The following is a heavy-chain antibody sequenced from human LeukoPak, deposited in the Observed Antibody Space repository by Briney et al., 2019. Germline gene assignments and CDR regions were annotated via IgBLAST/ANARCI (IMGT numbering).Heavy chain of an antibody. V-gene: IGHV2-5*02. CDR2: IYWDDDK. Sequence: RQSGPTLVKPIQTLTLTCTFSGFSLSTSGVGVGWIRQPPGKALEWLAVIYWDDDKRFSPSLKNRLTITKDTSKNQVVLTMTNMDPVDTATYFCVHNGRYCSGGTCYSLAFDYWGQGTLVTVSS. CDR3: VHNGRYCSGGTCYSLAFDY. D-gene: IGHD2-15*01. J-gene: IGHJ4*02. CDR1: GFSLSTSGVG.